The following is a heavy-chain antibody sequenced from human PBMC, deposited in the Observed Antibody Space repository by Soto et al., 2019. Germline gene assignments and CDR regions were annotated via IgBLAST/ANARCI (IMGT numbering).Heavy chain of an antibody. CDR2: ISSTTNYI. CDR3: ARESEDLTSNFDY. V-gene: IGHV3-21*01. Sequence: PGGSLRLSCAASGFTFSSYAMSWVRQTPGKGLEWVSSISSTTNYIYYADSMKGRFTVSRDNAKNSVYLEMNSLSAEDTALYYCARESEDLTSNFDYWGQGTLVTVSS. CDR1: GFTFSSYA. J-gene: IGHJ4*02.